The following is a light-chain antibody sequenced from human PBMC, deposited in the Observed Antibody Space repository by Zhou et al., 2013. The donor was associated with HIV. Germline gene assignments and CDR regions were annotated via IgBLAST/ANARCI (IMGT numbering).Light chain of an antibody. CDR3: QQYGSLFT. CDR2: GAS. J-gene: IGKJ3*01. Sequence: EIVMTQSPATLSVSPGERATLSCRASQSVNNNLAWYQQKPGQAPRLLIYGASDRATGIPDRFSGSGSGTDFTLTISRLEPEDFAVYYCQQYGSLFTFGPGTKVDIK. CDR1: QSVNNN. V-gene: IGKV3-20*01.